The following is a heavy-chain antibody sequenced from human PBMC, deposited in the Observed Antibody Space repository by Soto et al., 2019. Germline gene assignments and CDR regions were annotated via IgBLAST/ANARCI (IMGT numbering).Heavy chain of an antibody. V-gene: IGHV1-8*01. CDR3: ARGVPAARYYYYYYMDV. D-gene: IGHD2-2*01. Sequence: GASVKGSSKASGYTFTSYNINWVRQATGQGLEWMGWMNPNSGNPGYAQKFQGRVTMTRNTSISTAYMELSSLRSEDTAVYYCARGVPAARYYYYYYMDVWRKGTTVTVSS. CDR2: MNPNSGNP. J-gene: IGHJ6*03. CDR1: GYTFTSYN.